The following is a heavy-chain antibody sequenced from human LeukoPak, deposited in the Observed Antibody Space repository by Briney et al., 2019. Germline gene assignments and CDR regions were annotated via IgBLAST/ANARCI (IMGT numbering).Heavy chain of an antibody. CDR3: ARGVRGISVARNCFDP. V-gene: IGHV3-23*01. D-gene: IGHD6-19*01. J-gene: IGHJ5*02. CDR2: ISGSGGST. Sequence: GGSLRLSCAASGFTFSSYAMSWVRQAPGKGLEWVSAISGSGGSTYYADSVKGRFTISRDNSKNTLYLQMKGLRAEDTAVYFCARGVRGISVARNCFDPWGQGTLVTVSS. CDR1: GFTFSSYA.